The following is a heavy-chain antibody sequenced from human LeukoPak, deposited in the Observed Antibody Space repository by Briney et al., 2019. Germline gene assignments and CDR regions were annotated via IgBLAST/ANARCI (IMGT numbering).Heavy chain of an antibody. CDR3: ASGRYSSSWYHHFDY. D-gene: IGHD6-13*01. CDR2: TSYDGSNK. CDR1: GFTFSTFG. J-gene: IGHJ4*02. Sequence: GGSLRLSCAASGFTFSTFGMHWVRQAPGKGLEWVALTSYDGSNKYYADSVKGRFTISRDNSRNTLYLQINSLRAEDTAVYYCASGRYSSSWYHHFDYWGQGALVTVSS. V-gene: IGHV3-30*03.